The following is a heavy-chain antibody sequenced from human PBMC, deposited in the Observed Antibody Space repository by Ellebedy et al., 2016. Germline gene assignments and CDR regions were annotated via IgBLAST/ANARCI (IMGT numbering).Heavy chain of an antibody. D-gene: IGHD2-15*01. CDR1: GGSVNKTFW. CDR3: ARWVVVKETKKYYFDY. J-gene: IGHJ4*02. Sequence: GSLRLSCTVSGGSVNKTFWWSWVRQPPGRGLEWIGEISHIGSTNYNPSLKSRLTVSLDRSKNQFSLKLTSVTAADTAMYYCARWVVVKETKKYYFDYWGQGTLVTVSS. V-gene: IGHV4-4*02. CDR2: ISHIGST.